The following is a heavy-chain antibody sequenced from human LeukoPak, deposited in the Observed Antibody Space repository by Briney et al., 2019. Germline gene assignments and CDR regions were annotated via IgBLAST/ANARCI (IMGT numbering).Heavy chain of an antibody. Sequence: RSSETLSLTCTVSGGSISSSSYYWGWIRQPPGKGLEWIGNIYYSGSTYYNPSLKSRITISVDTSKNQFSLKLNSMTAADTAVYYCATPSSFPFDYWGQGTLVTVSS. V-gene: IGHV4-39*01. D-gene: IGHD5/OR15-5a*01. CDR2: IYYSGST. CDR3: ATPSSFPFDY. J-gene: IGHJ4*02. CDR1: GGSISSSSYY.